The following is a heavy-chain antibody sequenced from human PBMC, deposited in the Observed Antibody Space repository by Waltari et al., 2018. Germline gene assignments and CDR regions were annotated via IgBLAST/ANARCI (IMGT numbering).Heavy chain of an antibody. D-gene: IGHD2-15*01. CDR1: GFTLTNYG. J-gene: IGHJ4*02. CDR3: AKKYCSGGSCCFDY. CDR2: ITYRGDNT. V-gene: IGHV3-23*01. Sequence: EVQLLESGGGSVQPGGSLRLSCADSGFTLTNYGMSWVRQAPGKGLEWVSHITYRGDNTYYADSVKGRFTISRDTSKSTLYLQMNSLRADDTAVYYCAKKYCSGGSCCFDYWGQGILVTVSS.